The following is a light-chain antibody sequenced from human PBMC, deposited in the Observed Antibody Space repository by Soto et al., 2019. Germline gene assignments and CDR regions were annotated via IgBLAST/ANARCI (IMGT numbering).Light chain of an antibody. CDR1: QGISND. V-gene: IGKV1-6*01. CDR3: LQDYNYQWT. CDR2: AAS. Sequence: AIEMTQSPSSLSATVGDRVTITCRASQGISNDLGWYQQKPGQAPKILIYAASSIQSGVPSRFSGSGSGTDFTLTISSLQPEDFATYYCLQDYNYQWTFGQGNKVEIK. J-gene: IGKJ1*01.